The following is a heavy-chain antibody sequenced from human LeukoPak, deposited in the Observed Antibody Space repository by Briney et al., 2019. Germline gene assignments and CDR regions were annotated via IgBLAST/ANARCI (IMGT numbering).Heavy chain of an antibody. D-gene: IGHD2-2*01. CDR3: AKEGRDLVVLPAAVNY. V-gene: IGHV3-23*01. CDR1: GFTFSSYA. J-gene: IGHJ4*02. Sequence: PGGSLRLSCAASGFTFSSYAMSWVRQAPGKGLEWVSAISGSGDSTYYADSVKGRFTISRDNSKNTLYLQMNSLRAEDTAAYFCAKEGRDLVVLPAAVNYWGQGTLLTVSS. CDR2: ISGSGDST.